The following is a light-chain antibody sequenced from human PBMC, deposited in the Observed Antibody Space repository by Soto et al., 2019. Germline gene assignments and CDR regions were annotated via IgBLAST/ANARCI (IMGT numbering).Light chain of an antibody. Sequence: LTQSPGTVSLYPGERATLSCRASQSVSSSYLAWYQQKPGQAPRLLIYGASSRATGIPDRFSGSGSETDFTLTISSLEPEDSAVYYCQQRSNWPSLTFGGGTKVDIK. CDR2: GAS. CDR3: QQRSNWPSLT. V-gene: IGKV3D-20*02. J-gene: IGKJ4*01. CDR1: QSVSSSY.